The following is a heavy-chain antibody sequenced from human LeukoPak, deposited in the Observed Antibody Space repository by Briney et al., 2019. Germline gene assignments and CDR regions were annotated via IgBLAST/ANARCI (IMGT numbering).Heavy chain of an antibody. CDR3: ATGVCRSTSCPDWYFDL. J-gene: IGHJ2*01. Sequence: SETLSLTCAVYGGSFSGYYWSWIRQPPGKGLEWIGEINHSGSTNYNPSLKSRVTISVDTSKNQFSLKLSSVTAADTAVYYCATGVCRSTSCPDWYFDLWGRGTLVTVSS. V-gene: IGHV4-34*01. CDR2: INHSGST. CDR1: GGSFSGYY. D-gene: IGHD2-2*01.